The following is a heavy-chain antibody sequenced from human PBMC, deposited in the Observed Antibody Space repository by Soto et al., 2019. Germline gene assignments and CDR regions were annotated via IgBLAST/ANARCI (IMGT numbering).Heavy chain of an antibody. V-gene: IGHV4-4*02. J-gene: IGHJ4*02. CDR1: GGSFTSNNW. D-gene: IGHD1-7*01. Sequence: SETLSLTCAVSGGSFTSNNWWTWVRQPPGQGLEWIGEIYRTGSTNYNPSLKSRVTISLDKSENQFSLKMTSLTAADTAVYYCASRDPGTSVDYWGQGTLVTVSS. CDR3: ASRDPGTSVDY. CDR2: IYRTGST.